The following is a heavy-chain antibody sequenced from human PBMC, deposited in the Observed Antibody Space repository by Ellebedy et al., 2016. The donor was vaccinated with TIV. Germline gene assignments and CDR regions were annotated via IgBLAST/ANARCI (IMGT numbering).Heavy chain of an antibody. CDR2: ISSSSSYI. Sequence: GESLKISCAASGFTFSSYSMNWVRQAPGKGLEWVSSISSSSSYIYYADSVKGRFTISRDNAKNSLYLQMNSLRAEDTAVYYCAKGARIAAAGNYVDYWGQGTLVTVSS. J-gene: IGHJ4*02. CDR3: AKGARIAAAGNYVDY. V-gene: IGHV3-21*04. CDR1: GFTFSSYS. D-gene: IGHD6-13*01.